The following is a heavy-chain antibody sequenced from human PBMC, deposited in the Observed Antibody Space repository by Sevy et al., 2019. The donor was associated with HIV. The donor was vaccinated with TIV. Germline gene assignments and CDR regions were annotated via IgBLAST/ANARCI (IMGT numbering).Heavy chain of an antibody. CDR3: ARVPLLSTMIVVVILYYYYGMDV. D-gene: IGHD3-22*01. V-gene: IGHV4-59*01. Sequence: SETLSLTCTVSGGSISSYYWSWIRQPPGKGLEWIGYIYYSGSTNYNPSLKSRVTISVDTSKNQFSLKLSSVTAADTAVYYCARVPLLSTMIVVVILYYYYGMDVWGQGTTVTVSS. CDR1: GGSISSYY. J-gene: IGHJ6*02. CDR2: IYYSGST.